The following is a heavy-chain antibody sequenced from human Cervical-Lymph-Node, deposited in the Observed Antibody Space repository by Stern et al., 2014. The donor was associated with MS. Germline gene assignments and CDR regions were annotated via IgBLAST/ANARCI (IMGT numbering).Heavy chain of an antibody. D-gene: IGHD6-19*01. CDR1: GFTFSDYY. CDR2: ISRNGSNI. Sequence: VQLLESGGGLVKPGGSLRLSCAASGFTFSDYYMSWIRQAPGKGLEWVSYISRNGSNINYADSVKGRFTISRDNAKNSLYLQMNSLRAEDTAVYYCARDRAVAGMWLDYWGQGTLVTVSS. J-gene: IGHJ4*02. CDR3: ARDRAVAGMWLDY. V-gene: IGHV3-11*01.